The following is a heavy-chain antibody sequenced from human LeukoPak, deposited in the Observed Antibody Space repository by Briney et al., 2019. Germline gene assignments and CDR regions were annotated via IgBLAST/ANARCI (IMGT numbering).Heavy chain of an antibody. V-gene: IGHV1-18*04. CDR1: GYTFTSYG. CDR2: ISAYNGNT. CDR3: ARDDDGDEDYYYYGMDV. D-gene: IGHD4-17*01. J-gene: IGHJ6*04. Sequence: ASVKVSCKASGYTFTSYGISWVRQAPGQGLEWMGWISAYNGNTNYAQKLQGRATMTTDTSTSTAYMELRSLRSDDTAVYYCARDDDGDEDYYYYGMDVWGKGTTVTVSS.